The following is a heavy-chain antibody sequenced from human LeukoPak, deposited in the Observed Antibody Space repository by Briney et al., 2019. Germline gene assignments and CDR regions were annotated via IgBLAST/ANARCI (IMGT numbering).Heavy chain of an antibody. CDR3: ARQAVAGIPDY. CDR2: IYSGGST. D-gene: IGHD6-19*01. V-gene: IGHV3-53*01. J-gene: IGHJ4*02. Sequence: GGSPRLSCAASGFTVSSNYMSWVRQAPGKGLEWVSVIYSGGSTYYADSVKGRFTISRDNSKNTLYLQMNSLRAEDTAVYYCARQAVAGIPDYWGQGTLVTVSS. CDR1: GFTVSSNY.